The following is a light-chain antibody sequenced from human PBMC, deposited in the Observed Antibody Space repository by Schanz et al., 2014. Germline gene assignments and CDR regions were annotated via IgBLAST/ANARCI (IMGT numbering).Light chain of an antibody. V-gene: IGLV2-23*02. Sequence: QSVLTQPASVSGSPGQSITISCTGTSSDVGSYNLVSWYQQHPGKAPKLIIYDVSKWPSGVSNRFSGSKSGNTASLTISGLQAEDEADYYCTSYAGSNNLAVFGGGTKLTVL. CDR3: TSYAGSNNLAV. CDR1: SSDVGSYNL. J-gene: IGLJ2*01. CDR2: DVS.